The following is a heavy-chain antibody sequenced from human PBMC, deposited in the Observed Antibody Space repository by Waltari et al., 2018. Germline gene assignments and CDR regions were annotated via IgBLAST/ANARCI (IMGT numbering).Heavy chain of an antibody. D-gene: IGHD6-19*01. CDR1: AGSFSGYS. J-gene: IGHJ4*02. CDR3: ARGRYSSGWYLFFWDY. Sequence: QVQLQQWGAGLLKLSETLSLTCAVYAGSFSGYSCSWIRHPPGKGLEWIGEINHSGSTSYNPSLKGGVEKAGDTSKNQFSLKLRSVTAADTAVYYCARGRYSSGWYLFFWDYWGQGTLVTVSS. CDR2: INHSGST. V-gene: IGHV4-34*01.